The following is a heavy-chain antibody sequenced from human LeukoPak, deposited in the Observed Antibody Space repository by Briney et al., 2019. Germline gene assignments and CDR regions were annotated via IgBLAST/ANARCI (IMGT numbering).Heavy chain of an antibody. CDR1: GHSISSGYY. J-gene: IGHJ6*04. V-gene: IGHV4-38-2*01. CDR3: ARASGSYGSGSYYYYGMDV. Sequence: SETLSLTCAVSGHSISSGYYWGWIRQPPGKGLEGIGSIFHSGSTYYNPSLKSRVNMSVDTSKNQISLKLSSVTAADTAVYYCARASGSYGSGSYYYYGMDVWGKGTTVTVSS. D-gene: IGHD3-10*01. CDR2: IFHSGST.